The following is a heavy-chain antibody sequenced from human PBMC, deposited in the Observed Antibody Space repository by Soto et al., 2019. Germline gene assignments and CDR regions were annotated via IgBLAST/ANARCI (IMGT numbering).Heavy chain of an antibody. CDR2: IYYSGST. Sequence: SETLSLTCTVSGGSISSSSYYWGWIRQPPGKGLEWIGSIYYSGSTYYNPSLKSRVTISVDTSKNQFSLKLSSVTAADTAVYYCARHEWELVDYWGQGTLVTVSS. V-gene: IGHV4-39*01. J-gene: IGHJ4*02. CDR3: ARHEWELVDY. D-gene: IGHD1-26*01. CDR1: GGSISSSSYY.